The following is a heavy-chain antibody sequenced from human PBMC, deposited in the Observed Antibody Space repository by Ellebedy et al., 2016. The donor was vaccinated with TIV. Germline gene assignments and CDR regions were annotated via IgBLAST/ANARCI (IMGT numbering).Heavy chain of an antibody. D-gene: IGHD3-22*01. Sequence: MPSETLSLTCTVSGGSISSYYWSWIRQPPGKGLEWIGYIYYSGSTNSNPSLKSRVTISVDTSKNQFSLKLSSVIAADTAVYYCARTPRSTMIVVVTSYFDYWGQGTLVTVSS. CDR3: ARTPRSTMIVVVTSYFDY. V-gene: IGHV4-59*08. CDR1: GGSISSYY. CDR2: IYYSGST. J-gene: IGHJ4*02.